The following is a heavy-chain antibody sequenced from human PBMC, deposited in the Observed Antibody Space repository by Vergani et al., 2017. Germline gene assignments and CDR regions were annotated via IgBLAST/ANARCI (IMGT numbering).Heavy chain of an antibody. J-gene: IGHJ4*02. CDR3: ARDPRVREAPGGRFEY. D-gene: IGHD3-10*01. V-gene: IGHV7-4-1*02. CDR2: INTNTGNP. CDR1: GYTFTTYA. Sequence: QVQLVQSGSELKKPGASVKVSCKASGYTFTTYAMNWVRQAPGQGLEWMGWINTNTGNPTYAPGFTGRFVFSLHTSVSTTYLQISSLEPEDSAVYYCARDPRVREAPGGRFEYWGQGTLVPVS.